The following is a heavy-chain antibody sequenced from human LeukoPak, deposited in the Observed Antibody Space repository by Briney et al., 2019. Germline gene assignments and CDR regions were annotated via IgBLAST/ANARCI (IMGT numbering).Heavy chain of an antibody. CDR3: AKDHGFYSSGWNPLFDY. D-gene: IGHD6-19*01. CDR1: GFTFSSYA. V-gene: IGHV3-23*01. CDR2: FGERGSSA. J-gene: IGHJ4*02. Sequence: QPGGPLRPSCSASGFTFSSYAISWVRQAPGKVLEWVSTFGERGSSAYYADSVKGRFTISRDNSKNTLYLQMNSLRAEDTALYYCAKDHGFYSSGWNPLFDYWGQGTLVTVSS.